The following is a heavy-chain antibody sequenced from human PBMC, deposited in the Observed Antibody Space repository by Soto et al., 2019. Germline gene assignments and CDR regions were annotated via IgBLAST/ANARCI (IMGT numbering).Heavy chain of an antibody. D-gene: IGHD3-22*01. CDR2: IYYTGRT. J-gene: IGHJ5*02. V-gene: IGHV4-59*01. Sequence: SETLSLTCTASGGSISNYYWSWIRQPPGKGLEWIGYIYYTGRTNYNPSLKSRVSILLDTSKNQFSLKLSSVTAADTAVYYCARAYYYDSSDFDPWGQGTLVTVSS. CDR1: GGSISNYY. CDR3: ARAYYYDSSDFDP.